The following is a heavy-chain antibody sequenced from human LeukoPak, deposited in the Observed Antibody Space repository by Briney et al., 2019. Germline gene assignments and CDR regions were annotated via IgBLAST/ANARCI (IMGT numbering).Heavy chain of an antibody. CDR1: GFTFSDFY. CDR2: ISGSSSII. V-gene: IGHV3-11*04. J-gene: IGHJ4*02. CDR3: ARDVLLSSGWYGGEY. Sequence: KTGGSLRLSCATSGFTFSDFYMIWVRQAPGKGLEWVSYISGSSSIIYYADSVKGRFTVSRDNAKYSLYLQMNSLRAEDTAIYYCARDVLLSSGWYGGEYWGQGTLVTVSS. D-gene: IGHD6-19*01.